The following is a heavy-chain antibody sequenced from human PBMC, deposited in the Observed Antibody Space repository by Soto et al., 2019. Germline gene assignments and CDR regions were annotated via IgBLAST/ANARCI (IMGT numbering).Heavy chain of an antibody. J-gene: IGHJ5*02. Sequence: QVQLQESGPGLVKPSGTLSLTCAVSGGSISSSDWWSWVRQPPGKGLQWIGETSHRGSTAYNPSLKSRVTRSVDKSNNQFSLNLSSVTAADTAVYYCARDGHSSGWSWGQGTLVTVSS. CDR2: TSHRGST. V-gene: IGHV4-4*02. D-gene: IGHD6-19*01. CDR3: ARDGHSSGWS. CDR1: GGSISSSDW.